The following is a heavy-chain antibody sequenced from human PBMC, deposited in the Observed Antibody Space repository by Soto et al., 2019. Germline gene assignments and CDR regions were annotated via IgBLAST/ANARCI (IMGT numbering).Heavy chain of an antibody. J-gene: IGHJ6*03. CDR3: ARGRSHYYGSGSTRNYYYYMDV. CDR1: GYTFTSYA. D-gene: IGHD3-10*01. Sequence: ASVKVSCKASGYTFTSYAMHWVRQAPGQRLEWMGWINAGNGNTNYAQKFQGRVTMTRDTSTSTAYMELSSLRSEDTAVYYCARGRSHYYGSGSTRNYYYYMDVWGKGTTVTVSS. CDR2: INAGNGNT. V-gene: IGHV1-3*01.